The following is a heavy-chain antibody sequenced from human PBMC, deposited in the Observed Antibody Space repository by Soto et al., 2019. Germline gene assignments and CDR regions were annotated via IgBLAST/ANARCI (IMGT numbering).Heavy chain of an antibody. J-gene: IGHJ4*02. D-gene: IGHD3-9*01. CDR3: ARGSSVDYDILTGYLY. CDR2: IWYDGSNK. Sequence: GGSLRLSCAASGFTFSSYGMHWVRQAPGKGLEWVAVIWYDGSNKYYADSVKGRFTISRDNSKNTLYLQMNSLRAEDTAVYYCARGSSVDYDILTGYLYWGQGTLVTVSS. CDR1: GFTFSSYG. V-gene: IGHV3-33*01.